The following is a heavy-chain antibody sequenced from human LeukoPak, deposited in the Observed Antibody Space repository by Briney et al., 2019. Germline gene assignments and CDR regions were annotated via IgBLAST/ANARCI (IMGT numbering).Heavy chain of an antibody. D-gene: IGHD3-22*01. CDR2: VYHSGST. Sequence: SETLSLTCAVSHYSISSGDYWGWIRQPPEKGLEWIGSVYHSGSTHYSPSLKSRVTISVDTSKNQFSLTLSSVTAADTAVYYCARNDSSGYFDYWGQGTLVTVSS. CDR1: HYSISSGDY. V-gene: IGHV4-38-2*01. J-gene: IGHJ4*02. CDR3: ARNDSSGYFDY.